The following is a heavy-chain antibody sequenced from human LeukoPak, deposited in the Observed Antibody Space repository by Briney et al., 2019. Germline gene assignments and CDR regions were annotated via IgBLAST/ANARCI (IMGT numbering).Heavy chain of an antibody. D-gene: IGHD2-2*01. CDR1: GFTFSSYA. CDR3: TRGIVVIPAARPFDA. V-gene: IGHV3-49*04. J-gene: IGHJ4*02. CDR2: IRSKAYGGTT. Sequence: PGGSLRLSCAASGFTFSSYAMSWVRQAPGKGLEWVGFIRSKAYGGTTEYAASVKGRFTISRDDSKSIAYLQMNSLKTKDTAVYYCTRGIVVIPAARPFDAWGQGTLVTVSS.